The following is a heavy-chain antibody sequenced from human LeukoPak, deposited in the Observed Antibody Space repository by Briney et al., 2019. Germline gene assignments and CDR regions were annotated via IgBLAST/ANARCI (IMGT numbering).Heavy chain of an antibody. V-gene: IGHV3-53*01. CDR1: GLTVNSNY. Sequence: TGGSLRLSCAASGLTVNSNYMSWVRQAPGKGLEWVSVIYSGVGTFYAGSVKGRFTISRDNSKNTLYLQMNSLRAEDTAVYYCAKDSSGPAYWGQGTLVTVSS. CDR2: IYSGVGT. D-gene: IGHD6-19*01. J-gene: IGHJ4*02. CDR3: AKDSSGPAY.